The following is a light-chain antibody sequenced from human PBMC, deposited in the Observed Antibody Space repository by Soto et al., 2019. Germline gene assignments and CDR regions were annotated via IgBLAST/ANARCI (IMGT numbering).Light chain of an antibody. CDR1: ESVSSN. V-gene: IGKV3-15*01. Sequence: EVVMTQTPATPSVSSGERDKLSCRASESVSSNLAWYQQRPGQAPRLVIYGASTRATGIPARFSGGGSGTEFTLTISSLQSEDFAVYYCQQYNSWPPITFGQGTRLEIK. CDR2: GAS. J-gene: IGKJ5*01. CDR3: QQYNSWPPIT.